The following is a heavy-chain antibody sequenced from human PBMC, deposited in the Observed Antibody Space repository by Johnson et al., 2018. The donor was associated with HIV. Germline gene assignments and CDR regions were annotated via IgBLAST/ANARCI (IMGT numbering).Heavy chain of an antibody. D-gene: IGHD3-10*02. J-gene: IGHJ3*02. V-gene: IGHV3-66*01. CDR1: GFTFDEYD. CDR3: TTHYVLGGLIAFDI. Sequence: VQLVESRGVLVQPGGSLRLSCEASGFTFDEYDMSWVRQAPGKGLEWVSVIYSGGSTYYTDSVKGRFTISRDDSNNTLYLQMNSLKTEDTAVYYCTTHYVLGGLIAFDIWGQGTMVTVSS. CDR2: IYSGGST.